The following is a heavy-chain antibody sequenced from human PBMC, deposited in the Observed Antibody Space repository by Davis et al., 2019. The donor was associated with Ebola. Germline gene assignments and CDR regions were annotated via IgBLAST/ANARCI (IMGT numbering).Heavy chain of an antibody. CDR3: ARAYYYDSSGYYRYYFDY. Sequence: TLSLTCTVSGGSISSGGYYWSWIRQPPGKALEWLALIDWDDDKYYSTSLKTRLTISKDTSKNQVVLTMTNMDPVDTATYYCARAYYYDSSGYYRYYFDYWGQGTLVTVSS. V-gene: IGHV2-70*01. CDR2: IDWDDDK. J-gene: IGHJ4*02. CDR1: GGSISSGGYY. D-gene: IGHD3-22*01.